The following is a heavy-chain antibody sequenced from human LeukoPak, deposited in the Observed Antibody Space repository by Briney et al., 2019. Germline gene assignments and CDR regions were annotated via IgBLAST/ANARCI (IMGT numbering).Heavy chain of an antibody. CDR2: IIPIFGTA. Sequence: SVKVSCKASGGTFSSYAISWVRQAPGQGLEWMGGIIPIFGTANYAQKFQGRVTITADESTSTAYMELSSLRSEDTAVYYCARHPGYCSGGSYYYYYYYGMDVWGKGTTVTVSS. V-gene: IGHV1-69*13. CDR3: ARHPGYCSGGSYYYYYYYGMDV. J-gene: IGHJ6*04. D-gene: IGHD2-15*01. CDR1: GGTFSSYA.